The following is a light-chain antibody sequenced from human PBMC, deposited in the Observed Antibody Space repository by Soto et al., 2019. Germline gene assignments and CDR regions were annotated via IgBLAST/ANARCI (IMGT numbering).Light chain of an antibody. CDR1: SSNIGFNA. V-gene: IGLV1-47*02. CDR3: AAWDDSLSGVV. CDR2: GNS. J-gene: IGLJ3*02. Sequence: QSVLTQPPSASGTPGHRVTLSCSGSSSNIGFNAVNWYQQLPGTAPKLVMHGNSQRPSGVPDRFSGSKSGTSASLAISGLRTEDAAQYYCAAWDDSLSGVVFGGGTKLTVL.